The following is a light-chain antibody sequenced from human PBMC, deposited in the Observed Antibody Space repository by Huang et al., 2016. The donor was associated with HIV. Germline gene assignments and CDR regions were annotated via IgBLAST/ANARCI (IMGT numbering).Light chain of an antibody. V-gene: IGKV1-NL1*01. CDR3: QQYFTTPPWT. CDR2: AAS. Sequence: DIQMTQSPSSLSASIGDRVTITCRASQVRSNSLAWYQQKPGKAPKLLLYAASRVKSGVPSRFSGSGSGTTYTLTISSLRPEDFTTFYCQQYFTTPPWTCGQGTKLEIK. CDR1: QVRSNS. J-gene: IGKJ2*01.